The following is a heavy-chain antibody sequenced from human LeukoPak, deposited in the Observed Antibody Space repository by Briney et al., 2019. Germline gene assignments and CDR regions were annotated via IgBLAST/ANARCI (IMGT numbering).Heavy chain of an antibody. Sequence: TGGSLRLSCAASGFTFSTYAMSWVRQAPGKGLERVSAVSSGASSTYYADSVRGRFTISRDNSKNTLYLQVNSLSADDTAVYYCAKDARGSEGFWGQGTLVTVSS. CDR1: GFTFSTYA. CDR3: AKDARGSEGF. J-gene: IGHJ4*02. CDR2: VSSGASST. V-gene: IGHV3-23*01. D-gene: IGHD3-10*01.